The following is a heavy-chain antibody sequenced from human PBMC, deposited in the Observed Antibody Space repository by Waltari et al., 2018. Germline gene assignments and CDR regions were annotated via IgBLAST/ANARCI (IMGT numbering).Heavy chain of an antibody. CDR3: ARETAAGTNYGMDV. J-gene: IGHJ6*02. D-gene: IGHD6-13*01. CDR1: GGSISSGGYY. CDR2: IYYSGST. V-gene: IGHV4-31*03. Sequence: QVQLQESGPGLVKPSQTLSLTCTVSGGSISSGGYYWTWIRQHPGKGLEWIGYIYYSGSTYYNPSLKSRVTISVDTSKNQFSLKLSSVTAADTAVYYCARETAAGTNYGMDVWGQGTTVTVSS.